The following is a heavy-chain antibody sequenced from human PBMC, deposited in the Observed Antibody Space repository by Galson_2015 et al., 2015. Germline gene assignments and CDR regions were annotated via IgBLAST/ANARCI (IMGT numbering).Heavy chain of an antibody. CDR3: ARGGDCSSTSCLDY. CDR2: ISYDGSNK. D-gene: IGHD2-2*01. V-gene: IGHV3-30-3*01. Sequence: SLRLSCAASGFTFSSYAMHWVRQAPGKGLEWVAVISYDGSNKYYADSVKGRFTISRDNSKNTLYLQMNSLRAEDTAVYYCARGGDCSSTSCLDYWGQGTLVTVSS. J-gene: IGHJ4*02. CDR1: GFTFSSYA.